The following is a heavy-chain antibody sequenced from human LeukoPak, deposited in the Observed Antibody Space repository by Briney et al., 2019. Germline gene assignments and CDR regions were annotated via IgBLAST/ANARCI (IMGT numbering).Heavy chain of an antibody. V-gene: IGHV3-23*01. J-gene: IGHJ4*02. D-gene: IGHD3-10*01. CDR2: ISGSGGNM. Sequence: GSLRLSCTATGFTFSNFGMAWVRQAPGQGLEWVSTISGSGGNMYQADSVKGRFTISRDNSRSTLYLQMNSLRAEDTAVYYCARESPIWFGESNFDYWGQGTLVTVSS. CDR3: ARESPIWFGESNFDY. CDR1: GFTFSNFG.